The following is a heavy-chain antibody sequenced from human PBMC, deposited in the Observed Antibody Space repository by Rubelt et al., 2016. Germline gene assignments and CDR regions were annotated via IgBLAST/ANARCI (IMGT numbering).Heavy chain of an antibody. Sequence: KVSGYTLTELSMHWVRQAPGKGLEWMGGFDPEDGETIYAQKFQGRVTMTEDTSTDTAYMELSSLRSEDTAVYYCATSNVLTSRAAAGFDPWGQGTLVTVAS. V-gene: IGHV1-24*01. CDR3: ATSNVLTSRAAAGFDP. CDR1: GYTLTELS. D-gene: IGHD6-13*01. CDR2: FDPEDGET. J-gene: IGHJ5*02.